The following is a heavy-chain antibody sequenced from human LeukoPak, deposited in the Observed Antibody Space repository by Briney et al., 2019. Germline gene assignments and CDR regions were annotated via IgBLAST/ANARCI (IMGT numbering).Heavy chain of an antibody. J-gene: IGHJ6*02. V-gene: IGHV3-30*04. D-gene: IGHD3-10*01. Sequence: GRSLRLSCAASGFTFSSYAMHWVRQAPGKGLEWVAVISYNGINKYYADSVKGRFTISRDNSKNTLYLQMNSLRAEDTAVYYCARDTVRGGPGYDYYYYYGMDVWGQGTTVTVSS. CDR2: ISYNGINK. CDR1: GFTFSSYA. CDR3: ARDTVRGGPGYDYYYYYGMDV.